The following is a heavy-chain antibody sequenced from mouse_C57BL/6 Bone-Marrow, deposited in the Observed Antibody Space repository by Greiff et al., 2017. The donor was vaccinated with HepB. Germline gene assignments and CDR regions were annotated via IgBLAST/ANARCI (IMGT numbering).Heavy chain of an antibody. D-gene: IGHD1-1*01. V-gene: IGHV1-53*01. CDR1: GYTFTSYW. CDR2: INPSNGGT. CDR3: AAERGYYYVSSEDWNFDV. Sequence: QVQLQQPGTELVKPGASVKLSCKASGYTFTSYWMHWVKQRPGQGLEWIGNINPSNGGTNYNEKFKSKATLTVDKSSSTAYMQLSSLTSEASAVYYGAAERGYYYVSSEDWNFDVCGRGTTITVTS. J-gene: IGHJ1*03.